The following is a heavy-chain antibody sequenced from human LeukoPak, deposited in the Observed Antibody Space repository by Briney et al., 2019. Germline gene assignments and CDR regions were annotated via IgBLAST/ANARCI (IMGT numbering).Heavy chain of an antibody. CDR3: AREKDFWSGYIGD. Sequence: PSETLSLTCAVYGGSFSGYYWSWIRQPPGKGLEWIGEINHSGSTNYNPSLKSRVTISVDTSKNQFSLKLSSVTAADTAVYYCAREKDFWSGYIGDWGQGTLVTVSS. CDR1: GGSFSGYY. D-gene: IGHD3-3*01. V-gene: IGHV4-34*01. J-gene: IGHJ4*02. CDR2: INHSGST.